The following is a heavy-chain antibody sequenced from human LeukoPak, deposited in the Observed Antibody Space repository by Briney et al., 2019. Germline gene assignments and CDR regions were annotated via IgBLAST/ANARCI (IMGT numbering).Heavy chain of an antibody. CDR3: ARDRRSMVRGVIINGWYFDL. Sequence: SETLSLTCTVSGGSISSSSYYWGWIRQTPGKGLEWIGSIYYSGSTYYNPSLKSRVTLSVDTSKNQFSLKLSSVTAADTAVYYCARDRRSMVRGVIINGWYFDLWGRGTLVTVSS. V-gene: IGHV4-39*07. J-gene: IGHJ2*01. CDR2: IYYSGST. D-gene: IGHD3-10*01. CDR1: GGSISSSSYY.